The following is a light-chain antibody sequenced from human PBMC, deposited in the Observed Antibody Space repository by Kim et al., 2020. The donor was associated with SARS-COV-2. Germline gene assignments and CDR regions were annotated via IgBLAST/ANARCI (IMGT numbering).Light chain of an antibody. CDR2: QDS. J-gene: IGLJ2*01. CDR1: KLGDKY. Sequence: SYELTQPLSVSVSPGQTASITCSGDKLGDKYACWYQQKPGQSPVLVIYQDSKRPSGIPERFSGSNSGNTATLTISGTQAMDEADYYCQAWDSSTGVFGGGTKLTVL. CDR3: QAWDSSTGV. V-gene: IGLV3-1*01.